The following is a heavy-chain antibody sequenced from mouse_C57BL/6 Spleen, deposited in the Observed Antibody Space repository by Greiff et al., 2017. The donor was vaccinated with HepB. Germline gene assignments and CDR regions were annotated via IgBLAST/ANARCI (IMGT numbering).Heavy chain of an antibody. CDR3: ARKWITTVIDGYFDV. V-gene: IGHV14-2*01. Sequence: EVQLQQSGAELVKPGASVKLSCTASGFNIKVYYMHWVKQRTEQGLEWIGRIDTEDGETKYAPKFQGKATITADKSSNTAYLQLSSLTSEDTAVYYVARKWITTVIDGYFDVWGTGTTGTVSS. J-gene: IGHJ1*03. CDR1: GFNIKVYY. D-gene: IGHD1-1*01. CDR2: IDTEDGET.